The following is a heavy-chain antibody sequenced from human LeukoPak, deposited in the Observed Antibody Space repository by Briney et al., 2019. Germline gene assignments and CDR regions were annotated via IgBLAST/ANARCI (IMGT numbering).Heavy chain of an antibody. Sequence: SGPTLVNPTQTLTLTCTFSGFSLSTSGVGVGWIRQPPGKALEWLALIYWDDDKRYSPSLKSRLTITKDTSKNQVVLTMTNMDPVDTATYYCAHRGPSGYAPGLDFAQKHDAFDIWGQGTMVTVSS. J-gene: IGHJ3*02. V-gene: IGHV2-5*02. CDR3: AHRGPSGYAPGLDFAQKHDAFDI. CDR2: IYWDDDK. D-gene: IGHD5-12*01. CDR1: GFSLSTSGVG.